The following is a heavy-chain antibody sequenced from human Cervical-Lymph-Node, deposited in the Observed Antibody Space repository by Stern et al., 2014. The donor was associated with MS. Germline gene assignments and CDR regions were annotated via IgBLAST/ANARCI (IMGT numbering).Heavy chain of an antibody. CDR2: MSFVGGNK. CDR1: GFSLSNSG. Sequence: VQLLESGGGVVQPGRSLTLSCAASGFSLSNSGMHWVRKAPGKGLEWVAVMSFVGGNKKYGDSVKGRFSISRDMANNTLFLQMNSLRPEDTAVYYCMGVGDAMHVWGQGTTVIVSS. V-gene: IGHV3-30*03. J-gene: IGHJ6*02. CDR3: MGVGDAMHV.